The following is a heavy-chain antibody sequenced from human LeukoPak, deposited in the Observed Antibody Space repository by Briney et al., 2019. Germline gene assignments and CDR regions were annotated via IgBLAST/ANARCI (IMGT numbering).Heavy chain of an antibody. D-gene: IGHD2-21*01. CDR1: GFTFSDYY. J-gene: IGHJ4*02. Sequence: PGGSLRLSCAASGFTFSDYYMSWIRQPPGKGLEWIGSIYYSGSTYYNPSLKSRVTISVDTSKNQFSLKLSSVTAADTAVYYCARLPYCGGDCYVDYWGQGTLVTVSS. CDR3: ARLPYCGGDCYVDY. V-gene: IGHV4-39*01. CDR2: IYYSGST.